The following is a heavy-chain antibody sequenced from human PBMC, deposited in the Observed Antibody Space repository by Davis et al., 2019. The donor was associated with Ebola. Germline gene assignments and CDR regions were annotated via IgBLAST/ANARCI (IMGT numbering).Heavy chain of an antibody. D-gene: IGHD3-9*01. CDR3: ASRNDWYATYEY. J-gene: IGHJ4*02. CDR1: GGSISSNNW. CDR2: IYHSGTT. V-gene: IGHV4-4*02. Sequence: SETLSLTCGVSGGSISSNNWWSWVRQPPGKGLEWIGEIYHSGTTNYNPSLKSRVTISVDTSKNQFSLKVSSVTAADTAVYYCASRNDWYATYEYWGQGTLVTVSS.